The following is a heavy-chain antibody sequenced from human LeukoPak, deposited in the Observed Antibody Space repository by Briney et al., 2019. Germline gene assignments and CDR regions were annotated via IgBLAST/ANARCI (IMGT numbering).Heavy chain of an antibody. D-gene: IGHD5-18*01. CDR1: GYTFTGYY. V-gene: IGHV1-2*02. Sequence: GASVKVSCKASGYTFTGYYMHWVRQAPGQGLAWMGWINPNSGGTNYAQKFQGRVTMPRDTSISTAYMELSRLRSDDTAVYYCARIQRGYSRDAGDYWGQGTLVTVSS. J-gene: IGHJ4*02. CDR2: INPNSGGT. CDR3: ARIQRGYSRDAGDY.